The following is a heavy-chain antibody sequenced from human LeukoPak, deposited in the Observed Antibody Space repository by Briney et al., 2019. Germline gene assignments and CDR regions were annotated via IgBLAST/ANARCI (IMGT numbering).Heavy chain of an antibody. J-gene: IGHJ4*02. CDR2: ISSGSGHT. CDR1: GFTFTTYT. V-gene: IGHV3-21*01. Sequence: GGSLRLSCAASGFTFTTYTMNWVRQAPGKGLEWVSSISSGSGHTYYADSMKGRFTISRDNAKSSLYLQMNSLRVEDTAVYYCARGDGYFTYWGQGTLVTVSS. CDR3: ARGDGYFTY.